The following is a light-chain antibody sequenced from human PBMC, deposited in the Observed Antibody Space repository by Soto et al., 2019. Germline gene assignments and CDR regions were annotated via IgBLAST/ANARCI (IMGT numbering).Light chain of an antibody. V-gene: IGLV1-40*01. Sequence: QSVLTQPPSVSGPPGQRVPISGTGATSNIGAGYDVHWYQQLPGTAPNLLIYGNSNRPSGVPDRFSGSKSGTSASLAITGLQAEDEADYYCQSYDSSLSRVFGGGTKVTVL. J-gene: IGLJ2*01. CDR2: GNS. CDR1: TSNIGAGYD. CDR3: QSYDSSLSRV.